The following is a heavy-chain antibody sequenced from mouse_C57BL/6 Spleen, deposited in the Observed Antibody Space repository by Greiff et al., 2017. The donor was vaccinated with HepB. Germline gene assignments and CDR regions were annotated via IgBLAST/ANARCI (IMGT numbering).Heavy chain of an antibody. CDR2: IDPSDSYT. V-gene: IGHV1-59*01. CDR1: GYTFTSYW. J-gene: IGHJ4*01. D-gene: IGHD1-1*01. Sequence: VQLQQPGAELVRPGTSVKLSCKASGYTFTSYWMHWVKQRPGQGLEWIGVIDPSDSYTNYNQKFKGKATLTVDTSSSTAYMQLSSLTSEDSAVYYCARGRDYGSSPYYAMDYWGQGTSVTVSS. CDR3: ARGRDYGSSPYYAMDY.